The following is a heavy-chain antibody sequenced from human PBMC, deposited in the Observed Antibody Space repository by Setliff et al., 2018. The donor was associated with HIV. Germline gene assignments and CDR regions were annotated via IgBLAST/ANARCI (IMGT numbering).Heavy chain of an antibody. CDR1: GGSINTNSFY. J-gene: IGHJ4*02. Sequence: PSETLSLTCIVSGGSINTNSFYWAWIRQSPGKGLEWLGSVFYSGSTYDNPSLKSRVTITRDTSATTVYMELSSLRSEDTALYYCARGASLGRGGYYFDYWGQGTLVTVSS. CDR2: VFYSGST. V-gene: IGHV4-39*02. D-gene: IGHD3-3*02. CDR3: ARGASLGRGGYYFDY.